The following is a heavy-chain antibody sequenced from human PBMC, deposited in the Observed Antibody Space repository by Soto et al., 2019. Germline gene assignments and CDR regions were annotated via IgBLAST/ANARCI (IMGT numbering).Heavy chain of an antibody. Sequence: QVQLVESGGGVVQPGRSLRLSCAASGFTFSSYAMHWVRQAPGKGLEWVAVISYDGSNKYYADSVKGRFTISRDNSKNTLYLQMNSLRAEDTAVYYCARANYDSSGYSPPPIDYWGQGTLVTVSS. CDR2: ISYDGSNK. V-gene: IGHV3-30-3*01. CDR1: GFTFSSYA. D-gene: IGHD3-22*01. CDR3: ARANYDSSGYSPPPIDY. J-gene: IGHJ4*02.